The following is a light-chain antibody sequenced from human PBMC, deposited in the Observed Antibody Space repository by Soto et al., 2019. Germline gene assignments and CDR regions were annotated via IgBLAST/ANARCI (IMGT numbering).Light chain of an antibody. V-gene: IGKV3-11*01. CDR1: QSVTNY. CDR2: DAS. Sequence: EIFLTQSPDTLSLSPGERATLTCRASQSVTNYIAWYQQRPGQAPRLHIYDASNRATGVPARFSGSRSGTDFTLTISDLEPAVFGLYYCQQRLNWPPGFGQGTKVEIK. CDR3: QQRLNWPPG. J-gene: IGKJ1*01.